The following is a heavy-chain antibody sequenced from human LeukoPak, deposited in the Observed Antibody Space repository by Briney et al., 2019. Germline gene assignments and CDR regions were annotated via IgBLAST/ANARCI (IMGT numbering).Heavy chain of an antibody. CDR2: IKPDGYDK. CDR3: ARESPYGGNYAFDI. D-gene: IGHD4-23*01. Sequence: GGSLRLSCAASGFTFSSYWMGWVRQAPGKGLEWVANIKPDGYDKYYVDSLKGRFTISRDNAKNTLYLQMNSLRAEDTAVYYCARESPYGGNYAFDIWGQGTRVTVSS. V-gene: IGHV3-7*01. J-gene: IGHJ3*02. CDR1: GFTFSSYW.